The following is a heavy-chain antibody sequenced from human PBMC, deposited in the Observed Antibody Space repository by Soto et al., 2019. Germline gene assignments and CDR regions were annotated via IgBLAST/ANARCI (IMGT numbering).Heavy chain of an antibody. Sequence: QVQLQQWGAGLLKPSETLSLTCAVYGGSFSGYYWTWIRQPPGKGLEWIGEINHRGSTNHKPSLPSRVTISVDTSKNQLSLKMSSVTAADTAVYYCARGRTLITGTSFDYWGQGTLVTVSS. CDR3: ARGRTLITGTSFDY. CDR1: GGSFSGYY. V-gene: IGHV4-34*01. CDR2: INHRGST. J-gene: IGHJ4*02. D-gene: IGHD1-20*01.